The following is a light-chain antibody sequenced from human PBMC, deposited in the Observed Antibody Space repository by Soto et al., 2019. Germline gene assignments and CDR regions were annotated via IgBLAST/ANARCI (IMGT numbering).Light chain of an antibody. CDR1: SSDVGRFKY. CDR3: CSYAGIYSYV. V-gene: IGLV2-11*01. Sequence: QSALTQPRSVSGSPGQSVTISCTGTSSDVGRFKYVSWYQQHPGEAPKVVVYDITKRPSGVPDRFSGSKSGNTASLTISGLQAEDEADYYCCSYAGIYSYVFGTGTKLTVL. CDR2: DIT. J-gene: IGLJ1*01.